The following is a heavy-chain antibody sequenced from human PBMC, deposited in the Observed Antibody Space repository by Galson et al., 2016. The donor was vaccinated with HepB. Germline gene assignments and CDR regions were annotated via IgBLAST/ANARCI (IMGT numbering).Heavy chain of an antibody. D-gene: IGHD3-3*01. CDR3: ARNLERTGDFDK. V-gene: IGHV1-8*01. CDR1: GYTFTDYD. Sequence: SVKVSCKASGYTFTDYDINWVRQATGQGLEWIGWMNPNTGNTGLAQKFQGRVTLTRNTSIRTAYMELSSLRSEDTAVYYCARNLERTGDFDKWGQRTLVTVSS. J-gene: IGHJ4*02. CDR2: MNPNTGNT.